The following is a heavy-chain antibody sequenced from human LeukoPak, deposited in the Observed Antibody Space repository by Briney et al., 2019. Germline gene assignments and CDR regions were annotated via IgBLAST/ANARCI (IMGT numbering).Heavy chain of an antibody. CDR2: ISSSGSTI. V-gene: IGHV3-48*03. CDR3: ARDTSGYDSPYFDY. Sequence: GGSLRLSCAASGFTFSSYEMNWVRQAPGKGLEWVSYISSSGSTIYYADSVKGRFTISRDNAKNSLYLQMNSLRAEDTAVYYCARDTSGYDSPYFDYWGQGTLVTVSS. J-gene: IGHJ4*02. CDR1: GFTFSSYE. D-gene: IGHD5-12*01.